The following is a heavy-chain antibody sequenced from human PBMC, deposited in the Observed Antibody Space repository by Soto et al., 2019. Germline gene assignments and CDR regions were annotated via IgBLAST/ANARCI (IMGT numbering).Heavy chain of an antibody. D-gene: IGHD3-9*01. CDR1: GFTFSSYA. J-gene: IGHJ4*02. CDR2: ISYDGSNK. Sequence: QVQLVESGGGVVQPGRSLRLSCAASGFTFSSYAMHWVRQAPGKGLEWVAVISYDGSNKYYADSVKGRFTISSDNSKNTLYLQMNSLRAEDTAVYYCARGLYYDILTGYYPFDYWGQGTLVTVSS. V-gene: IGHV3-30-3*01. CDR3: ARGLYYDILTGYYPFDY.